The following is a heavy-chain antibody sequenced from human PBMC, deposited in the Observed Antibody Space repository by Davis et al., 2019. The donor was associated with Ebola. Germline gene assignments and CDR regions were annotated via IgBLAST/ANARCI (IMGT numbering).Heavy chain of an antibody. CDR2: ISASGGST. J-gene: IGHJ4*02. D-gene: IGHD3-10*01. CDR1: QFTFSSYA. CDR3: AKARSGLSPDY. V-gene: IGHV3-23*01. Sequence: SLKLSCAASQFTFSSYAMSWVRQAPGKGLEWVSAISASGGSTYYTDSVRGRFTISRDNSKNTLFLQMNSLRAEDTALYYCAKARSGLSPDYWGQGTLVTVSS.